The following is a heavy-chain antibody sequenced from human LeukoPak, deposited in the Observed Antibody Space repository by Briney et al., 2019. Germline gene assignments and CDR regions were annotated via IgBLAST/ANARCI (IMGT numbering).Heavy chain of an antibody. V-gene: IGHV1-18*01. J-gene: IGHJ4*02. CDR3: ARAPRGDAIDY. D-gene: IGHD3-10*01. Sequence: ASVKVSCKASGGTFSSYAISWVRQAPGQGLEWMGWISAYNGNTNYAQKLQGRVTMTTDTSTSTAYMELRSLRSDDTAVYYCARAPRGDAIDYWGQGTLVTVSS. CDR1: GGTFSSYA. CDR2: ISAYNGNT.